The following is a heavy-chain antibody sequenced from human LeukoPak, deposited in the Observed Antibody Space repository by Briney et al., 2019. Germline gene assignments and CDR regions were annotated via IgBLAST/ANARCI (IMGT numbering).Heavy chain of an antibody. D-gene: IGHD3-22*01. V-gene: IGHV4-61*02. CDR2: IYTSGGT. J-gene: IGHJ4*02. Sequence: PSETLSLTCTVSGGSLSSGSYYWSWIRQPAGKGLEWIGRIYTSGGTNYNPSRKSRVTISVDTSKNQFSLKLSAVTAADTAVYYCARGPHSSGYYPLFDYWGQGTLVTVSS. CDR3: ARGPHSSGYYPLFDY. CDR1: GGSLSSGSYY.